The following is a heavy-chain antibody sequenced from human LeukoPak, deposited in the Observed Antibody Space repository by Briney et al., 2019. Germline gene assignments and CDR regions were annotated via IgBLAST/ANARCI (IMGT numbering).Heavy chain of an antibody. J-gene: IGHJ6*03. CDR3: ARDVAAAALPGYYYYYMDV. V-gene: IGHV1-69*13. CDR2: IIPIFGTA. CDR1: GGTFSSYA. Sequence: ASVKVSCKASGGTFSSYAISWVRQAPGQGLEWMGGIIPIFGTANYAQKFQGRVTITADESTSTAYMELSSLRSDDTAVYYCARDVAAAALPGYYYYYMDVWGKGTTVTVSS. D-gene: IGHD6-13*01.